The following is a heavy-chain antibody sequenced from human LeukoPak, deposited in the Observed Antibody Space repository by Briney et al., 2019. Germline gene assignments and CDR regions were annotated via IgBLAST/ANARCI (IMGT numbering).Heavy chain of an antibody. Sequence: SETLSLTCTVSGGSISSYYWSWIRQPPGKGLEWIGYIYYSGSTNYNPSLKSRVTISVDTSKNQFTLKLSSVTAADTAVYYCARDPEGAYDFWSGYYPNYFDYWGQGTLVTVSS. CDR2: IYYSGST. V-gene: IGHV4-59*01. D-gene: IGHD3-3*01. J-gene: IGHJ4*02. CDR3: ARDPEGAYDFWSGYYPNYFDY. CDR1: GGSISSYY.